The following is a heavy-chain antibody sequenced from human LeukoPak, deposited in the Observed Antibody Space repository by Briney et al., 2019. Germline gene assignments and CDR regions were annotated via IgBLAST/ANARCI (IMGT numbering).Heavy chain of an antibody. CDR2: ISWDGGST. CDR3: AKGIAAAGDYMDV. Sequence: GGSLRLSCAASGFTFDDYAMHWVRQAPGKGLEWVSLISWDGGSTYYADSVKGRFTISRDNSKNSLYLQMNSLKAEDTALYYCAKGIAAAGDYMDVWGKGTTVTVSS. CDR1: GFTFDDYA. V-gene: IGHV3-43D*04. D-gene: IGHD6-13*01. J-gene: IGHJ6*03.